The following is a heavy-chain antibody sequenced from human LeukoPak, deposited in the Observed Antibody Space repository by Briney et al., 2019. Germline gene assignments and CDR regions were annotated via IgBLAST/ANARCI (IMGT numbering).Heavy chain of an antibody. CDR1: GFTFSDYE. D-gene: IGHD3-16*01. V-gene: IGHV3-48*03. J-gene: IGHJ4*02. CDR2: ISSSGSPT. Sequence: GSLRLSCAASGFTFSDYEMNWVRQAPGKGLEFVSFISSSGSPTYYADSVKGRFTISRDNAKNSLFLQMNSLRAEDTAVYYCALGGGYWGQGTLVTVSS. CDR3: ALGGGY.